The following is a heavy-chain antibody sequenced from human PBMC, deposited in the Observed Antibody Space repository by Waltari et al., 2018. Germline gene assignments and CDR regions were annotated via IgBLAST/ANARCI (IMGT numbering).Heavy chain of an antibody. CDR1: GLTFSSDD. Sequence: EAQLLESGGGLILPGGSLRLSCAASGLTFSSDDMGWVRQAPGKGLEWVSSIGTVNDRYYADSVRGRFTISRDNSKNTLYLQMSSLRAEDTAVYFCAKHWDYWGQGTLVTVSS. CDR3: AKHWDY. V-gene: IGHV3-23*01. J-gene: IGHJ4*02. D-gene: IGHD1-1*01. CDR2: SIGTVNDR.